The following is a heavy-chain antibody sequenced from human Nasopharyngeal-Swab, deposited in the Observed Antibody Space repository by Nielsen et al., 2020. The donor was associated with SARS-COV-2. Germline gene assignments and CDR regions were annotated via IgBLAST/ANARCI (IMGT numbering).Heavy chain of an antibody. J-gene: IGHJ3*01. V-gene: IGHV5-51*01. D-gene: IGHD4-17*01. CDR1: GHSFSNYW. Sequence: GESLKISCTGFGHSFSNYWFAWVRQVPGRGLEWIGFIYPGNSDTRYSPSFQGQVTISADKSISTAYLQWSSLRASDTAIYYCARQRTTLTLGRAFDLWGQGTVVTVSS. CDR2: IYPGNSDT. CDR3: ARQRTTLTLGRAFDL.